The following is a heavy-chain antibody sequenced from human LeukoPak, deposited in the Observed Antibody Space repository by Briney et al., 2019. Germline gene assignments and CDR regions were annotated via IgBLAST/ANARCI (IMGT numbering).Heavy chain of an antibody. Sequence: GGSLRLSCAASGFTFSSYFMSGVGQARGKGLDWVASISCSKSYIYYADSLKGRFTISLDNAKKTLDLQINRLRADDTDGCFCARGGSRVTPIHMFDYWGQGTVVTVSS. CDR1: GFTFSSYF. J-gene: IGHJ4*02. CDR3: ARGGSRVTPIHMFDY. CDR2: ISCSKSYI. V-gene: IGHV3-21*04. D-gene: IGHD2-21*02.